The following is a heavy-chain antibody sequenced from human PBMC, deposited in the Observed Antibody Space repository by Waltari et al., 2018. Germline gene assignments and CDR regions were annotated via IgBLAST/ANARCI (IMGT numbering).Heavy chain of an antibody. CDR2: IYYNGNT. CDR3: ASLLTGD. CDR1: GGAITTTNYY. J-gene: IGHJ4*02. D-gene: IGHD3-9*01. V-gene: IGHV4-39*01. Sequence: QLQVHESGPGLVKPSETLSLTCTVSGGAITTTNYYWGWIRQPPGKGLEWIGSIYYNGNTYYNPSLKSRVTISADTSKNQFSLNLNSVTAADTAVYYCASLLTGDWGQGVLVTVSS.